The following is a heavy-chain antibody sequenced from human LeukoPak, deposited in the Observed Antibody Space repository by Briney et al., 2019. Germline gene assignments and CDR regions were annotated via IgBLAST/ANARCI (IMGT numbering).Heavy chain of an antibody. CDR2: IYYSGST. J-gene: IGHJ6*02. CDR1: GGSISSYY. Sequence: SETLSLTCTVSGGSISSYYWSWIRQPPGKGLEWIGYIYYSGSTNYNPSLKSRVTISVDTSKNQFSLKLSSVTAADTAVYYCARRIAAAGTPGYYYYGMDVWGQGTRSPSP. D-gene: IGHD6-13*01. V-gene: IGHV4-59*08. CDR3: ARRIAAAGTPGYYYYGMDV.